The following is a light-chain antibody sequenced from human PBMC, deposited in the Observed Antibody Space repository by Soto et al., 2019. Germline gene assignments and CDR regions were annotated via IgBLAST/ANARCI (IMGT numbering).Light chain of an antibody. CDR2: DVS. Sequence: QSALTQPRSVSGSPGQSVTLSCTGTSSDGGGFNYVSWYQQHPGKAPKLMIYDVSKRPSGVPDPFSGSKSGNTASLTISGLQAEYEADYYCCSYAGSYTYVFGTGTKLTVL. V-gene: IGLV2-11*01. CDR1: SSDGGGFNY. CDR3: CSYAGSYTYV. J-gene: IGLJ1*01.